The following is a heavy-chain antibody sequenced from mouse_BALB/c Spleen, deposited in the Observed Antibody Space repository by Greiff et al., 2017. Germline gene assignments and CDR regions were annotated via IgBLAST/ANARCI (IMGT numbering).Heavy chain of an antibody. CDR3: AREDYDYAMDY. CDR1: GYTFTNYW. D-gene: IGHD2-4*01. Sequence: QVQLQQSGAELVRPGTSVKISCKASGYTFTNYWLGWVKQRPGHGLEWIGDIYPGGGYTNYNEKFKGKATLTADTSSSTAYMQLSSLTSEDSAVYFCAREDYDYAMDYWGQGTSVTVSS. J-gene: IGHJ4*01. CDR2: IYPGGGYT. V-gene: IGHV1-63*02.